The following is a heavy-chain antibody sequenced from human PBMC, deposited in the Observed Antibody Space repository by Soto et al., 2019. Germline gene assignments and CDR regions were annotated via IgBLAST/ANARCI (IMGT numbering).Heavy chain of an antibody. CDR1: VFIFGTYG. J-gene: IGHJ4*02. Sequence: GGSLRLSCAASVFIFGTYGMHWVRQAPGKGLEWVAGIWYDGSVKTYADSVKGRFSISRDNSQNTVYLQMNTLSAEDTAVYYCARADCGGQCPCDYWGQGTLVTVSS. CDR2: IWYDGSVK. CDR3: ARADCGGQCPCDY. V-gene: IGHV3-33*01. D-gene: IGHD2-21*01.